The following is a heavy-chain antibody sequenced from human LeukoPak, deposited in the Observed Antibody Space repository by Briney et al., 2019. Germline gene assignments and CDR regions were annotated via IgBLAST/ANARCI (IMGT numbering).Heavy chain of an antibody. V-gene: IGHV4-31*03. CDR2: IYYSGST. CDR1: GGSISSGGYY. D-gene: IGHD5-18*01. Sequence: SETLSLTCTVSGGSISSGGYYWSWIRQHPGKGLEWIGYIYYSGSTYYNPSLKSRVTISVDTSKNRFSLKLSSVTAADTAVYYCAREGGGLWLRRFDYWGQGTLVTVSS. J-gene: IGHJ4*02. CDR3: AREGGGLWLRRFDY.